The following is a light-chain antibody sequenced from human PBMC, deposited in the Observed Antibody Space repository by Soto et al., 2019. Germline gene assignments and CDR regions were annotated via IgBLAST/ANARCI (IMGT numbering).Light chain of an antibody. CDR2: DAS. Sequence: AIQLTQSPSSLSASVGDRVTITCRASQDIAIYLAWYQQKPGEAPKLLIYDASNLDSGVPSRFSGSGSGTEFSLTISNLQPDDCATYYCQQYENYWTFGQGTKVDIK. CDR3: QQYENYWT. J-gene: IGKJ1*01. CDR1: QDIAIY. V-gene: IGKV1D-13*01.